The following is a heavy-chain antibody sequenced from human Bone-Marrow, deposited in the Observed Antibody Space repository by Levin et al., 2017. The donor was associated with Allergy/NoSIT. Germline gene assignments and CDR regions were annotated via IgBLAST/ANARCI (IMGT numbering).Heavy chain of an antibody. CDR1: GGSISNYY. Sequence: PSETLSLTCTVSGGSISNYYWSWIRQPPGKGLEWIGYIYYSGTTNYKPSLKRRVTISVDTSKTQFSLTLTSVTAADTAIYYCARMGDTAMVDTFGYWGQGTLVTVSS. CDR2: IYYSGTT. J-gene: IGHJ4*02. CDR3: ARMGDTAMVDTFGY. D-gene: IGHD5-18*01. V-gene: IGHV4-59*01.